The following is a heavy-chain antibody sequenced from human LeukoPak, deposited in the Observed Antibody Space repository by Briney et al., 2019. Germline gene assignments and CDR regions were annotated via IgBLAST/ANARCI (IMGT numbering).Heavy chain of an antibody. Sequence: ASVKVSCEASGYTFTSYAMHWVRQAPGQRLEWMGWINAGNGNTKYSQKFQGRVTITRDTSASTAYMELSSLRSEDTAVYYCARGYFDWLLSFDYWGQGTLVTVSS. CDR2: INAGNGNT. CDR1: GYTFTSYA. J-gene: IGHJ4*02. V-gene: IGHV1-3*01. CDR3: ARGYFDWLLSFDY. D-gene: IGHD3-9*01.